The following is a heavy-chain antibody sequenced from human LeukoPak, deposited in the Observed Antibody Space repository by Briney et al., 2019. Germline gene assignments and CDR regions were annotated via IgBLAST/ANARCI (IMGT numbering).Heavy chain of an antibody. J-gene: IGHJ4*02. D-gene: IGHD5-18*01. CDR3: ARGSEVRGYSYGSHY. CDR1: GYTFTGYY. CDR2: INPNSGGT. V-gene: IGHV1-2*02. Sequence: ASVKVSCKASGYTFTGYYMHWVRQAPGQGLEWMGWINPNSGGTNYAQKFQGRVTMTGDTSISTAYMELSRLRSDDTAVYYCARGSEVRGYSYGSHYWGQGTLVTVSS.